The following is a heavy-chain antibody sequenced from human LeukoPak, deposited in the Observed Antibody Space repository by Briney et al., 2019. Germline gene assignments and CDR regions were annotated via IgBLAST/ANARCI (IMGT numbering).Heavy chain of an antibody. Sequence: GGSLGLSCAASGFTFSSYGMHWVRQAPGKGLEWVAVISYDGSNTYYADSVKGRFTISRDNSKNMLYLQMNSLRAEDTAVYYCAKPYYYGSRSYMDYWGQGTLVTVSS. D-gene: IGHD3-10*01. CDR1: GFTFSSYG. J-gene: IGHJ4*02. CDR3: AKPYYYGSRSYMDY. CDR2: ISYDGSNT. V-gene: IGHV3-30*18.